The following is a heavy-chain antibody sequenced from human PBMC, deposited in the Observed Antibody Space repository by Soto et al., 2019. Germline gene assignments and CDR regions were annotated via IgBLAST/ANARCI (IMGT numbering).Heavy chain of an antibody. CDR2: IYYSGST. Sequence: PSETLSLTCTVSGGSISSGGYYWSWIRQHPGKGLEWTGYIYYSGSTYYNPSLKSRVTISVDTSKNQFSLKLSSVTAADTAVYYCARDTVTTMNAFDIWGQGTMVTVSS. CDR1: GGSISSGGYY. D-gene: IGHD4-17*01. J-gene: IGHJ3*02. CDR3: ARDTVTTMNAFDI. V-gene: IGHV4-31*03.